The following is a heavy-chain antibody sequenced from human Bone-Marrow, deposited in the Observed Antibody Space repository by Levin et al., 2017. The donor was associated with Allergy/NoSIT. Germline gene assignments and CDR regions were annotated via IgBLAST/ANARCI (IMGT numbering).Heavy chain of an antibody. D-gene: IGHD4-23*01. CDR1: GYSFPNYW. V-gene: IGHV5-51*01. Sequence: PGGSLRLSCKGSGYSFPNYWIGWVRQMPGKGLEWMGIIFPGDSDTRYNPSFRGQVTISADKSISTAYLQWSSLKASDTAIYFWARHKAVVSPPRYWGQGTQVTVSS. J-gene: IGHJ4*02. CDR3: ARHKAVVSPPRY. CDR2: IFPGDSDT.